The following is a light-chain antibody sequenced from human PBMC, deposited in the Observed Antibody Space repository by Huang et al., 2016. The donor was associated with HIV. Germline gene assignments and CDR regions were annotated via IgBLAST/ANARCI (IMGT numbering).Light chain of an antibody. Sequence: DIQMTQSPSTLSASIGDRVTITCRASQSISTWLAWYQQKPGQAPKFRISKASSLQSGVPSRFSGSGSGTEFTLTISSLQPDDFATYYCQQYNSYSMTFGQGTRLDVK. CDR1: QSISTW. V-gene: IGKV1-5*03. CDR3: QQYNSYSMT. J-gene: IGKJ5*01. CDR2: KAS.